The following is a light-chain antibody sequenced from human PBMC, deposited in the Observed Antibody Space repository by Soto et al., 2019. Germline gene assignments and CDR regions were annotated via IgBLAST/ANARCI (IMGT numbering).Light chain of an antibody. CDR3: QQRSNWPPGLT. CDR1: QSVSSY. Sequence: EIVLTQSPATLSLSPGERATLSCRASQSVSSYLAWYQQKPGQAPRLLIYDASNRATGIPARFSGSGSGTDFTLTISSLEPEHFAVYYCQQRSNWPPGLTFGGGTKVDIK. J-gene: IGKJ4*01. CDR2: DAS. V-gene: IGKV3-11*01.